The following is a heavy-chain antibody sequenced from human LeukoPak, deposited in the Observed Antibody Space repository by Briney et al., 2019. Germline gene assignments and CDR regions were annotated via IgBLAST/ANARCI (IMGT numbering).Heavy chain of an antibody. V-gene: IGHV3-7*01. D-gene: IGHD1-26*01. Sequence: PGGSLRLSCAVSGFTFNSYWMTWVRQAPGKGLEWVANIKQDGSDKKYVDSVKGRFTISRDNAKDSLYLQMDSLRAEDTAVYYCARLSATPNWFDPWGQGTLVTVSS. J-gene: IGHJ5*02. CDR3: ARLSATPNWFDP. CDR2: IKQDGSDK. CDR1: GFTFNSYW.